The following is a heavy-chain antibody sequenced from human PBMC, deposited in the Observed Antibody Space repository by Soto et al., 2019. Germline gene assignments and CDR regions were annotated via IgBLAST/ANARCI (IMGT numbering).Heavy chain of an antibody. Sequence: QVQLVQSGAEVKRPGASVKVSCKASGYTFRNYDVAWVRRAPGHGLEWMGWISISKGKTYYQESLQGRGTMTMDTGTTTAYMEVRSLRSDDTAVYYCARKGYIGNFGLDVWGQWTTVTVSS. CDR1: GYTFRNYD. V-gene: IGHV1-18*01. CDR3: ARKGYIGNFGLDV. D-gene: IGHD5-12*01. J-gene: IGHJ6*02. CDR2: ISISKGKT.